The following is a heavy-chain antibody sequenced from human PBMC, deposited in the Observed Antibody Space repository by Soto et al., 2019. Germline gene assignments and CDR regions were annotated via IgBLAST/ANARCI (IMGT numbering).Heavy chain of an antibody. V-gene: IGHV3-30-3*01. CDR3: ARGGWVLRFLEWLLFDY. Sequence: GGSLRLSCAASGFTFSSYAMHWVRQAPGKGLEWVAVISYDGSNKYYADSVKGRFTISRNNSKNTLYLQMNSLRAEDTAVYYCARGGWVLRFLEWLLFDYWGQGTLVTVS. D-gene: IGHD3-3*01. J-gene: IGHJ4*02. CDR2: ISYDGSNK. CDR1: GFTFSSYA.